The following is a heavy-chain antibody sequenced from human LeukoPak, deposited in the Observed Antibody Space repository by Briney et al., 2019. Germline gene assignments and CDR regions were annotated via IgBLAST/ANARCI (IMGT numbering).Heavy chain of an antibody. CDR3: ASYYFDSSDYYRPYWCFDL. CDR2: IHNSGTT. CDR1: GGSISNGAHY. Sequence: SETLSLTCAVSGGSISNGAHYWSWIRQHPGKGLEWIGSIHNSGTTYSNPSLMSRVTISLDTSKNQFSLKLNSVTAADTAVYYCASYYFDSSDYYRPYWCFDLWGRGTLVTVSS. V-gene: IGHV4-31*11. D-gene: IGHD3-22*01. J-gene: IGHJ2*01.